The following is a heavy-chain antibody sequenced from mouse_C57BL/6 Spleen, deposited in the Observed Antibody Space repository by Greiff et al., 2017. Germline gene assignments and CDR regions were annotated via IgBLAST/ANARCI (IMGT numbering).Heavy chain of an antibody. CDR3: ARSINWDWFAY. Sequence: VQLQQSGPELVKPGASVKISCKASGYSFTCYYIHWVKQRPGQGLEWIGWIYPGSGNTKYNEKFKGKATLTADTSSSTAYMQLSSLTSEDSAVYYCARSINWDWFAYWGQGTLVTVSA. D-gene: IGHD4-1*01. J-gene: IGHJ3*01. V-gene: IGHV1-66*01. CDR2: IYPGSGNT. CDR1: GYSFTCYY.